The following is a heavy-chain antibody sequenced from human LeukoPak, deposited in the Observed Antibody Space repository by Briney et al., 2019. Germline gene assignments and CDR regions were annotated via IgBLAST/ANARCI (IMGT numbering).Heavy chain of an antibody. V-gene: IGHV1-18*01. J-gene: IGHJ4*02. D-gene: IGHD3-10*01. CDR1: GYTFSNYG. Sequence: ASVKVSCKASGYTFSNYGISWVRQAPGQGLVWMGWISGYNGETNYAQKFQGRVTMTTDKSTNTAYMDLRSLRSDDTAVYYCARTASMIRRSDIDYWGQGTLVTVSS. CDR2: ISGYNGET. CDR3: ARTASMIRRSDIDY.